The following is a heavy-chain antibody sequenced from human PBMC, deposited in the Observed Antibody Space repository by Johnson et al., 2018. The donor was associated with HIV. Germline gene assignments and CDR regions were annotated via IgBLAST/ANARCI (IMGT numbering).Heavy chain of an antibody. V-gene: IGHV3-11*01. Sequence: QVQLVESGGGLVKPGGSLRLSCAASGFTFSNAWMSWIRQAPGKGLAWVSIISSSGRTIYYVDSVKGRFTISRDNAKNSLYLQMNSLRAEDTAVYYCAKSSDEYSSSSDAFDIWGQGTMVTVSS. CDR3: AKSSDEYSSSSDAFDI. CDR1: GFTFSNAW. CDR2: ISSSGRTI. D-gene: IGHD6-6*01. J-gene: IGHJ3*02.